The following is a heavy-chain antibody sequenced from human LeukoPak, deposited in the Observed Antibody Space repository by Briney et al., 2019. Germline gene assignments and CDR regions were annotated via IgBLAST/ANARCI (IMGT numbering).Heavy chain of an antibody. CDR2: IIPIFGTA. J-gene: IGHJ4*02. CDR3: ARAAGGVVVPAAMSLAFDY. CDR1: GGTFSSYA. D-gene: IGHD2-2*01. V-gene: IGHV1-69*01. Sequence: ASVKVSCKASGGTFSSYAISWVRQAPGQGLEWMGGIIPIFGTANYAQKFQGRVTITADESTSTAYMELSSLRSEDTAVYYCARAAGGVVVPAAMSLAFDYWGQGTLVTVSS.